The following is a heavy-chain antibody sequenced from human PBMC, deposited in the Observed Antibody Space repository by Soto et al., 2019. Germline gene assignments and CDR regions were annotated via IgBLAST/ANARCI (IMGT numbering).Heavy chain of an antibody. J-gene: IGHJ6*03. V-gene: IGHV3-48*01. CDR3: ARETSTGNYYMDV. CDR1: GFSFSYYG. D-gene: IGHD2-2*01. Sequence: GGSLRLSCAASGFSFSYYGMNWVRQAPGKGLEWVSYISTSSSNIYYADSVKCRFTISRDNAKNSLSLQMNSLRAADTAVYYCARETSTGNYYMDVWGKGTTVTVSS. CDR2: ISTSSSNI.